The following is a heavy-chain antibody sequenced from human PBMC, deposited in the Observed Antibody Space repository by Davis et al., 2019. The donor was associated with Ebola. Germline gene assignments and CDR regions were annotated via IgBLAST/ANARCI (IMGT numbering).Heavy chain of an antibody. J-gene: IGHJ6*04. D-gene: IGHD5-12*01. CDR2: TYYSSKWYD. V-gene: IGHV6-1*01. Sequence: HPQTPSLTCAISGDSVSINSAGWNWIRQSPSRGLEWLGRTYYSSKWYDGYAESVKSRINISPDTAKNQFSLHLNSVTPEDTAVYYCARGWLRSGLDVWGKGAAVTVSS. CDR1: GDSVSINSAG. CDR3: ARGWLRSGLDV.